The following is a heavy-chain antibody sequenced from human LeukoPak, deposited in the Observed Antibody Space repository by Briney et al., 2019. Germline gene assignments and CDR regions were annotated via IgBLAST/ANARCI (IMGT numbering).Heavy chain of an antibody. CDR1: GGSISSYY. D-gene: IGHD6-19*01. V-gene: IGHV4-4*07. CDR3: AREYSSGWSTTFDY. Sequence: SEALSLTCTVSGGSISSYYWSWIRQPAGKGLEWIGRIYTSGSTTYNPSLKSRVTISVDTSKNQFSLKLSSVTAADTAVYYCAREYSSGWSTTFDYWGQGTLVTVSS. CDR2: IYTSGST. J-gene: IGHJ4*02.